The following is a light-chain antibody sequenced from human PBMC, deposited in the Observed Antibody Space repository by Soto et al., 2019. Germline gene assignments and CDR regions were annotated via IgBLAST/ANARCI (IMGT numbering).Light chain of an antibody. V-gene: IGLV2-14*01. CDR1: SSDVGGYNY. J-gene: IGLJ2*01. Sequence: QLVLTQPASVSGSPGQSITISCTGTSSDVGGYNYVSWYQQHPGKAPKLMIYDVSNRPSGVSNRFSGSKSGNTASLTISGLQAEDEADYYCSPYTSSSPTVVFGGGTKLTVL. CDR3: SPYTSSSPTVV. CDR2: DVS.